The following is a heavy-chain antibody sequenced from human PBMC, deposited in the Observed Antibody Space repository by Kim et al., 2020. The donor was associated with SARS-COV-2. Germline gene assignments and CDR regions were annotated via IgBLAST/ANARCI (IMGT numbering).Heavy chain of an antibody. J-gene: IGHJ3*02. CDR3: LGASYILTDFVAFDT. CDR2: IRGNVIGGSS. Sequence: GGSLRLSCTASGFTFGVYAMSWFRQAPGKGLGWVAFIRGNVIGGSSEYPAPGKGTFSISRVDSKLFPQMKIHSLKTEATAVYSWLGASYILTDFVAFDT. V-gene: IGHV3-49*03. CDR1: GFTFGVYA. D-gene: IGHD3-9*01.